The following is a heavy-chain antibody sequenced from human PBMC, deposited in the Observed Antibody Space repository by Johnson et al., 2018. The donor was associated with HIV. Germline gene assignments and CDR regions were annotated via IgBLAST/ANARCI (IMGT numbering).Heavy chain of an antibody. Sequence: VQLVESGGGVVRPGGSLRLSCAASGFTFDDYGMSWVRQVPGKGLEWVSGINWSGISTGYADSVKGRFTISRDNAKNSLYLQLNSLRVEDTALYYCATDQYASSYDIWGQGTMGTVSS. CDR2: INWSGIST. J-gene: IGHJ3*02. CDR1: GFTFDDYG. V-gene: IGHV3-20*04. D-gene: IGHD2-15*01. CDR3: ATDQYASSYDI.